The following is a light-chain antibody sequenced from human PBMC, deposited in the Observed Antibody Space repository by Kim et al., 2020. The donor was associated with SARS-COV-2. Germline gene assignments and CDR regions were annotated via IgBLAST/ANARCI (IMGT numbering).Light chain of an antibody. CDR3: QAWDRSTVV. CDR2: QDS. V-gene: IGLV3-1*01. CDR1: KLGDKY. Sequence: VSPGQTASITCAGDKLGDKYACWYQQKPGQSPVLVIYQDSKRPSGIPERFSGSNTGNTATLTISGTQAMDEADYYCQAWDRSTVVFGGGTQLTVL. J-gene: IGLJ2*01.